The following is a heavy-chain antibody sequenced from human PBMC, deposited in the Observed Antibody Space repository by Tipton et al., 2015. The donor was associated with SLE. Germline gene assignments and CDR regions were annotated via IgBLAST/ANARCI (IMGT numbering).Heavy chain of an antibody. CDR1: GFTFEDFA. V-gene: IGHV3-9*01. J-gene: IGHJ3*02. Sequence: SLRLSCAASGFTFEDFAMHWVRQGPGKGLEWVSSITWNSGNVAYADFVKGRFTISRDNAKNSLYLQMNSLRAEDTALYYCAKDSWGLGDDALDMWGQGTMVTVSS. CDR3: AKDSWGLGDDALDM. D-gene: IGHD1-26*01. CDR2: ITWNSGNV.